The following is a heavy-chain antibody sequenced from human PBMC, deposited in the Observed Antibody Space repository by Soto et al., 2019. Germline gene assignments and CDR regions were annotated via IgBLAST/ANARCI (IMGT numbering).Heavy chain of an antibody. J-gene: IGHJ4*02. CDR1: GLTFSNYG. D-gene: IGHD3-10*01. CDR3: ATDNGSSETGQHSVY. V-gene: IGHV3-23*01. Sequence: EVQLLESGGGLVQPGGSLRLSCAGSGLTFSNYGMAWVRQAPGKGLEWVSTIRSGGDYTHYADSVKGRFTISRDNSKNTLYLQANSLRAEGTALYYCATDNGSSETGQHSVYWAQGTLVTVSP. CDR2: IRSGGDYT.